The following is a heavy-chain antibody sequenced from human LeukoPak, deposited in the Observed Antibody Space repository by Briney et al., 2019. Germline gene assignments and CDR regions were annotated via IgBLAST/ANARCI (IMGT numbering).Heavy chain of an antibody. CDR3: ATIKRGNIFGYFDF. V-gene: IGHV4-59*11. D-gene: IGHD5-18*01. J-gene: IGHJ4*02. CDR1: GASMNTHY. Sequence: PSETLSLTCAVSGASMNTHYWSWIRRPPGKGLEWIGYMLDTVTTKDNPSLKSRFTLSADTSKNQFSLGLTSVTAADTAVYYCATIKRGNIFGYFDFWGQGIPVTVSS. CDR2: MLDTVTT.